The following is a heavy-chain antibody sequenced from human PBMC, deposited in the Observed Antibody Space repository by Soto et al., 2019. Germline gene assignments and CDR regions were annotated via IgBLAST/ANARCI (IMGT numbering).Heavy chain of an antibody. J-gene: IGHJ6*02. CDR2: IYPGDSDT. D-gene: IGHD3-10*01. Sequence: GESLKISCKGSGYSFTSYWIGWVRQMPVKGLEWMGIIYPGDSDTRYSPSFQGQVTISADKSISTAYLQWSSLKASDTAMYYCARQLNTYYYGSGSYPAGYYGMDVWGQGTTVTVSS. CDR3: ARQLNTYYYGSGSYPAGYYGMDV. V-gene: IGHV5-51*01. CDR1: GYSFTSYW.